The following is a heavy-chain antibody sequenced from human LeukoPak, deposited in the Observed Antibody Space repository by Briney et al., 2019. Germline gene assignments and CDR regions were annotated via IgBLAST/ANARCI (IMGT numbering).Heavy chain of an antibody. Sequence: GGSRRLSCAASGFTVSNNYMGWVRQAPGKGLEWVSIIHSSSATNYADSVKGRFTISRDNSKNTVFLQMNSLRAEDTAVYYCARGSIMGARGLGDSWGQGTLVTVSS. CDR1: GFTVSNNY. J-gene: IGHJ4*02. CDR3: ARGSIMGARGLGDS. V-gene: IGHV3-66*03. CDR2: IHSSSAT. D-gene: IGHD1-26*01.